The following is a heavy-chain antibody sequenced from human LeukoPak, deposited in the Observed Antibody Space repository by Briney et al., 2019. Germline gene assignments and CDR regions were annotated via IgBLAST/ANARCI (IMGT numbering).Heavy chain of an antibody. J-gene: IGHJ5*02. CDR1: GGSISSYY. V-gene: IGHV4-4*07. Sequence: SETLSLTCTVSGGSISSYYWSWIRQPAGKGLEWIGRIYTSGSTNYNPSLKSRVTMSVDTSKNQFSLKLSSVTAADTAVYYCARDRGYSSSWLEDWFDPWGQGTLVTVSS. CDR3: ARDRGYSSSWLEDWFDP. CDR2: IYTSGST. D-gene: IGHD6-13*01.